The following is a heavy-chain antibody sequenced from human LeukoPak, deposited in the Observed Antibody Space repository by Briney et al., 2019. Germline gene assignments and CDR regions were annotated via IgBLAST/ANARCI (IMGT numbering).Heavy chain of an antibody. V-gene: IGHV4-39*01. CDR3: ARGRIAKIVVVHSFHYGMDV. Sequence: SETLSLTCTVSGGSISSSSYYWGWIRQPPGKGLEWIGSIYYSGSTYYNPSLKSRVTISVDTSKNQFSQKLSSVTAADTAVYYCARGRIAKIVVVHSFHYGMDVWGQGTTVTVSS. D-gene: IGHD3-22*01. CDR2: IYYSGST. J-gene: IGHJ6*02. CDR1: GGSISSSSYY.